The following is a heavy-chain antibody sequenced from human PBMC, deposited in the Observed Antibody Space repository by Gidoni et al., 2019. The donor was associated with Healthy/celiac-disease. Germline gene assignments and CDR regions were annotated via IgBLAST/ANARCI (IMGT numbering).Heavy chain of an antibody. J-gene: IGHJ4*02. CDR2: FYYSGSP. CDR1: GGSISSSSYY. D-gene: IGHD6-13*01. CDR3: ATIGGYSSSWFADY. Sequence: QLQLQESGPGLVKPSETLSLTGTVSGGSISSSSYYWGWIRQPPGKGLGWIGSFYYSGSPYYHPSLKSRVTISVDTSQNQFSLKLSSVTAPDTAVYYCATIGGYSSSWFADYWGQGTLVTVSS. V-gene: IGHV4-39*01.